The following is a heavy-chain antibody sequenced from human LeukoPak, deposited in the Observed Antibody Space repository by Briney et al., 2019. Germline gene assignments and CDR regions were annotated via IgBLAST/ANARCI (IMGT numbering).Heavy chain of an antibody. CDR3: ARDLGYCIMTSCYENWFDP. D-gene: IGHD2-2*01. J-gene: IGHJ5*02. V-gene: IGHV3-23*01. CDR2: INERGDIT. Sequence: GGSLRLSCVASAFTFSKHPMSWVRQAPGNGLELVSAINERGDITKYADSVMRRFTISRDNSKNTLYLQMNSLRAEDTAVYYCARDLGYCIMTSCYENWFDPWGQGTLVTVSS. CDR1: AFTFSKHP.